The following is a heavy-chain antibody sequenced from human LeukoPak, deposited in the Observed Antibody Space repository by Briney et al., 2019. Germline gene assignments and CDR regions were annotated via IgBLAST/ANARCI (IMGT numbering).Heavy chain of an antibody. CDR2: ISSSGSII. Sequence: PGGSLRLSCAASGFTFSDYYMSWIRQAPGKGLEWVSYISSSGSIIYYADSVKGRFTISRDNAKNSLYLQMNSLRAEDTAVYYCARDFSSGYYDFWSGPALYYMDVWGKGTTVTVSS. CDR1: GFTFSDYY. J-gene: IGHJ6*03. V-gene: IGHV3-11*04. D-gene: IGHD3-3*01. CDR3: ARDFSSGYYDFWSGPALYYMDV.